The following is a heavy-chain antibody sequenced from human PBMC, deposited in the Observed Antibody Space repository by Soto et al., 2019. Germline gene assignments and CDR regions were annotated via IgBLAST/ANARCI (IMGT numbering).Heavy chain of an antibody. V-gene: IGHV4-31*03. CDR2: IYYSGST. J-gene: IGHJ5*02. D-gene: IGHD2-15*01. Sequence: SETLSLTCTVSGGSISSGGYYWSWIRQHPGKGLEWIGYIYYSGSTYYNPSLKSRVTISVDTSKNQFSLKLSSVTAADTAVYYCARVVGVVVAAYSPLSVRWFDPWGQGTLVTVSS. CDR1: GGSISSGGYY. CDR3: ARVVGVVVAAYSPLSVRWFDP.